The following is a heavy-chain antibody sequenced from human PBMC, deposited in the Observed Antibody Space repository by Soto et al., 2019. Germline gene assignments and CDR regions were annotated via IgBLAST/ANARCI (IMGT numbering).Heavy chain of an antibody. CDR3: ASSGGVVDGNAY. CDR1: GGSFSGYY. D-gene: IGHD2-15*01. Sequence: SETLSLTCAVYGGSFSGYYWSWIRQPPGKGLEWIGEINHSGSTNYNPSLKSRVTISVDTSKNQFSLKLSSVTAADTAVYYCASSGGVVDGNAYWAQGTFVTVSS. CDR2: INHSGST. J-gene: IGHJ4*02. V-gene: IGHV4-34*01.